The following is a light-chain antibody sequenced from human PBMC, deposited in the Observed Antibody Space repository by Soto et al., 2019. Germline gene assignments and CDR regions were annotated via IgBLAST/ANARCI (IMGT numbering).Light chain of an antibody. CDR3: SSYTSSSTLV. J-gene: IGLJ3*02. V-gene: IGLV2-14*01. Sequence: QSALTQPASVSGSPGQSITISCTGTSSDVGAYNYVSWYQRHPGKAPKLMISQVSNRPSGISDRFSGSKSGNTASLTISGLQAEDEADYYCSSYTSSSTLVFGGGTQLTVL. CDR1: SSDVGAYNY. CDR2: QVS.